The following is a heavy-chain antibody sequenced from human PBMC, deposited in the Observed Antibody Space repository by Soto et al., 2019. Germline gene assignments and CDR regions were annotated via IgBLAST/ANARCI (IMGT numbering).Heavy chain of an antibody. CDR1: GFTFSDHY. CDR2: SRDKVHSHTT. V-gene: IGHV3-72*01. CDR3: ARGVVSTGYFDS. J-gene: IGHJ4*02. D-gene: IGHD5-12*01. Sequence: EVQLAESGGGLVQPGGSLRLSCAASGFTFSDHYMDWVRQAPGKGLEWVGRSRDKVHSHTTEYAASVKGRFTISRGDSENSLYLQMNSLKTEDTAVYYCARGVVSTGYFDSWGQGALVTDSS.